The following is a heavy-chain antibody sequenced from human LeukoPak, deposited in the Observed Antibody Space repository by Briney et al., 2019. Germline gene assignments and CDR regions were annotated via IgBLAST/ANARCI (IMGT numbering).Heavy chain of an antibody. Sequence: GGSLRLSCAASGFTFSSYVMHWVRQAPGKGLEWVAFIRYDGSNKYYADSLKGRFTISRDNSKNTLYLQMNSLRAEDTAVYYCAKVTYGSGTYGAFDYWGQGTLVTVSS. CDR2: IRYDGSNK. CDR3: AKVTYGSGTYGAFDY. V-gene: IGHV3-30*02. D-gene: IGHD3-10*01. J-gene: IGHJ4*02. CDR1: GFTFSSYV.